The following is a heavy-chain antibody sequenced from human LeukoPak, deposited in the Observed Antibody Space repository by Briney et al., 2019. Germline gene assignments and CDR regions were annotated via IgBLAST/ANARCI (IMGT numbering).Heavy chain of an antibody. J-gene: IGHJ4*02. D-gene: IGHD3-22*01. CDR3: AKDYYYYDSSGYYYA. Sequence: PGGSLRLSCAASGFTFSSYGMHWVRQAPGKGLEWVAVISYDGSNKYYADSVKGRFTISRDNSKNTLYLQMNSLRAEDTAVYYCAKDYYYYDSSGYYYAWGQGTLVTVSS. CDR2: ISYDGSNK. CDR1: GFTFSSYG. V-gene: IGHV3-30*18.